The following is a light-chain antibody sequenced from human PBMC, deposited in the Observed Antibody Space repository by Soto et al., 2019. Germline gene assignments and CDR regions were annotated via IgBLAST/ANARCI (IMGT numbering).Light chain of an antibody. CDR2: GAS. CDR3: QQYGSSPLIS. V-gene: IGKV3-20*01. Sequence: ETVLTQSPVTLSLSPGERATLSCWASQSVISNYLAWYQQRPGQPPRLLIYGASNRATGIPDRFSGTGSGTDFTLTISRLEPEDFAVYYCQQYGSSPLISFGQGTRLEIK. J-gene: IGKJ5*01. CDR1: QSVISNY.